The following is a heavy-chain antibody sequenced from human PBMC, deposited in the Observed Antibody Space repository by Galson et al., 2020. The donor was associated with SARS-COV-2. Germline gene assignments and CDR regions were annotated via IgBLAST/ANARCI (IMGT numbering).Heavy chain of an antibody. CDR1: GFTFTDAW. CDR2: FKSKADGGTI. Sequence: GESLKISCVASGFTFTDAWMCWVRQAPGKGLEWVARFKSKADGGTIQYAAPVKDRFTISRDDSRNTLFLQMNSLKTDDTAVYFCATAGLDYWGQVTLCAVSS. V-gene: IGHV3-15*01. CDR3: ATAGLDY. D-gene: IGHD6-19*01. J-gene: IGHJ4*02.